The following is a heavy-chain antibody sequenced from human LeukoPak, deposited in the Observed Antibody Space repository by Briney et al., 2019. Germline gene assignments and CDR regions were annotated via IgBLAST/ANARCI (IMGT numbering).Heavy chain of an antibody. D-gene: IGHD2-2*01. J-gene: IGHJ4*02. Sequence: GGSLRLSCAASGFTFSSYSMNWVRQAPGKGLEWVSYISSSSSTIYYADSVKGRFTISRDNAKNSLYLQMNSLRAEDTAVYYCARWRSNSGDQDFDCWGQGTLVTVSS. V-gene: IGHV3-48*04. CDR1: GFTFSSYS. CDR3: ARWRSNSGDQDFDC. CDR2: ISSSSSTI.